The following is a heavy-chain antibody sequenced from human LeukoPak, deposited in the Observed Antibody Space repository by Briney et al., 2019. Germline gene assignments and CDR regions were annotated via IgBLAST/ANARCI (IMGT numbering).Heavy chain of an antibody. J-gene: IGHJ4*02. V-gene: IGHV4-59*12. CDR2: ISYSGST. CDR3: ARDSLVRGMDY. CDR1: GGSISSYY. D-gene: IGHD3-10*01. Sequence: SETLSLTCTVSGGSISSYYWSWIRQPPGKGLEWIGYISYSGSTNFDPSLKSRVTISVDTSKNQFSLKLSSVTAADTAVYYCARDSLVRGMDYWGQGTLVTVSS.